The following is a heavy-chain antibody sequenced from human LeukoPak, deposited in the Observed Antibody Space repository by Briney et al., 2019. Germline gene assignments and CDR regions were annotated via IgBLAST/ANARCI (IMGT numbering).Heavy chain of an antibody. V-gene: IGHV4-30-2*01. CDR2: IYHSGST. Sequence: PSETLSLTCAVSGGSISSGGYSWSWIRQPPGKGLEWIGYIYHSGSTYYNPSLKSRVTISVDRSKNQFSLKLSSVTAADTAVYYCARVSYYYGSGSHTDGDGAFDIWGQGTMVTVSS. CDR1: GGSISSGGYS. J-gene: IGHJ3*02. CDR3: ARVSYYYGSGSHTDGDGAFDI. D-gene: IGHD3-10*01.